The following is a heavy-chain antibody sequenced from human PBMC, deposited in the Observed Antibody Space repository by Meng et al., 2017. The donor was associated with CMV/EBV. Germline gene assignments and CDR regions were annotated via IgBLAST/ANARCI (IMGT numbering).Heavy chain of an antibody. V-gene: IGHV5-51*01. J-gene: IGHJ4*02. D-gene: IGHD6-13*01. Sequence: GESLKISCKGSGYSFTSYWIGWVRQMPGKGLEWMGIIYPGDSDTRYSPSFQGQVTISADTSISTAYMELSRLRSDDTAVYYCARVNQVRIAAAGIGYWGQGTLVTVSS. CDR1: GYSFTSYW. CDR3: ARVNQVRIAAAGIGY. CDR2: IYPGDSDT.